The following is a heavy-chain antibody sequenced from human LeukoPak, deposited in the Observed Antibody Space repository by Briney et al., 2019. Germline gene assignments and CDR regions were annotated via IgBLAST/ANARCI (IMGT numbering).Heavy chain of an antibody. CDR1: GFTFDDYG. V-gene: IGHV3-20*04. CDR3: ARAIVATTTNYYYYMDV. J-gene: IGHJ6*03. Sequence: PGGSLRLSCAASGFTFDDYGMNWVRQAPGKGLEWVSGINWNGGSTGYADSVKGRFTISRDNAKNSLYLQMNGLRAEDTALYYCARAIVATTTNYYYYMDVWGKGTTVTVSS. D-gene: IGHD5-12*01. CDR2: INWNGGST.